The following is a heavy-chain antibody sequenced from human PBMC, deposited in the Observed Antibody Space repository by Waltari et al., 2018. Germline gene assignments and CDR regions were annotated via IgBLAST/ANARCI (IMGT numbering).Heavy chain of an antibody. CDR3: AREVRIAAAGTGYYGMDV. D-gene: IGHD6-13*01. V-gene: IGHV1-69*13. Sequence: QVQLVQSGAEVKKPGSSVKVSCKASGGTFSSYAISWVRQAPGQGLEWMGGIIPIFGTANYAQKFQGRVTITADESTSTAYMELSSLRSEDTAVYYCAREVRIAAAGTGYYGMDVWGQGTTVTVSS. CDR1: GGTFSSYA. J-gene: IGHJ6*02. CDR2: IIPIFGTA.